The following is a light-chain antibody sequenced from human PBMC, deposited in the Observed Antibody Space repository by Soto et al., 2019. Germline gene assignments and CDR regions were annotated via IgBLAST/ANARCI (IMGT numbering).Light chain of an antibody. CDR2: AAS. Sequence: DIQMTQSPSALSASVGDRVTITCRASQSISKYLNWYQQKPGKAPEPLIYAASSLQSGVPSRFSGSGSGTDFTLTISNLQPEDFATYFCQQTYSTLFTFGPGTKVEIK. CDR1: QSISKY. CDR3: QQTYSTLFT. J-gene: IGKJ3*01. V-gene: IGKV1-39*01.